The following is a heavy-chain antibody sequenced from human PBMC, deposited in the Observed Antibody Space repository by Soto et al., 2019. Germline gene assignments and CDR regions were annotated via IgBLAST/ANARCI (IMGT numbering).Heavy chain of an antibody. D-gene: IGHD2-8*01. J-gene: IGHJ4*02. CDR3: ARGEVSNDDASLPHD. Sequence: QVQLMESGGGVVQPGRSLRLSCAASGFTFSSYAMHWFRQAPGKGLEWVAVISYDRNNKYYADSVKGRCTISRDNSKNTVYLQMNSLRVEDTAVYYCARGEVSNDDASLPHDCVQGTLVTVSS. V-gene: IGHV3-30-3*01. CDR2: ISYDRNNK. CDR1: GFTFSSYA.